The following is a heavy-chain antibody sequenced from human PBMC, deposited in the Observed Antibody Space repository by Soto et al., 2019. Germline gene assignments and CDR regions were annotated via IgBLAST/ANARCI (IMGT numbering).Heavy chain of an antibody. CDR3: ARVPTTRFLRYFQY. CDR1: GFTVSSNY. Sequence: GGSLILSCAASGFTVSSNYMSWVRQAPGKGLEWVSGIYSGGSTYYADSVKGRFTISRDNSKNTLYLQMNSLRAEDTAVYYCARVPTTRFLRYFQYWGQGTLVTVSS. J-gene: IGHJ1*01. D-gene: IGHD4-17*01. CDR2: IYSGGST. V-gene: IGHV3-66*01.